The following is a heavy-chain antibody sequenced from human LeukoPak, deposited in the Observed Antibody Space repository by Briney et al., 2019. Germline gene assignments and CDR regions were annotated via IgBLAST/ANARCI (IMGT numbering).Heavy chain of an antibody. D-gene: IGHD3-16*02. J-gene: IGHJ4*02. CDR2: IIPIFETA. CDR3: ARQAPMITFGGVIVIPPDY. V-gene: IGHV1-69*13. Sequence: ASVKVSCKASGGTFYNYAISWVRQAPGQGLEWMGTIIPIFETANYAQKFQGRVTITADESASTAYMELSSLRSEDTAVYYCARQAPMITFGGVIVIPPDYWGQGTLVTVSS. CDR1: GGTFYNYA.